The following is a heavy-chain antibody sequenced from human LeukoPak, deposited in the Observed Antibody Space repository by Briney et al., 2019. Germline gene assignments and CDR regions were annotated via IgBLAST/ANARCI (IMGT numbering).Heavy chain of an antibody. CDR1: VYTFTGYY. J-gene: IGHJ4*02. CDR3: ARDGELTGDKAFDY. Sequence: GASVKVSCKASVYTFTGYYMHWVRQAPGQGLEWMGWINPNRGGTNYAQKFQGRVTMTRDTSISTAYMELSRLRSDDTAVYYCARDGELTGDKAFDYWGQGTLVTVSS. V-gene: IGHV1-2*02. D-gene: IGHD7-27*01. CDR2: INPNRGGT.